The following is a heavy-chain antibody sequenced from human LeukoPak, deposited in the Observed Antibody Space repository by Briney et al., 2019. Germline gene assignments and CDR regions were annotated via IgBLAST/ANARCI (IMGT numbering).Heavy chain of an antibody. CDR3: ARGIAVAVPSH. Sequence: EASVNVSCKASGGTFSSYAISWVRQAPGQGLEWMGGIIPIFGTANYAQKFQGRVTITADESTSTAYMELSSLRSEDTAVYYCARGIAVAVPSHWGQGTLVTVSS. CDR1: GGTFSSYA. J-gene: IGHJ4*02. CDR2: IIPIFGTA. V-gene: IGHV1-69*13. D-gene: IGHD6-19*01.